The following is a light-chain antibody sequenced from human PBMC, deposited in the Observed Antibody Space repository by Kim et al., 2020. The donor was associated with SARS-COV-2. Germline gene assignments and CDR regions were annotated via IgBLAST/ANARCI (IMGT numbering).Light chain of an antibody. CDR1: QSITNS. CDR3: QHYDTHSGT. V-gene: IGKV1-5*03. Sequence: DIQMTQSPFTLSASVGDRVTITCRASQSITNSLAWYQHKPGKAPKLLIYQASDLESGVPSRFSGTGSGTDFTLTISSLQPDDFATYYCQHYDTHSGTFGQGTKVDIK. J-gene: IGKJ1*01. CDR2: QAS.